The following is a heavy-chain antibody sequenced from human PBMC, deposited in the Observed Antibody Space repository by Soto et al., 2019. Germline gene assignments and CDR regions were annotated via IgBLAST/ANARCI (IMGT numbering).Heavy chain of an antibody. CDR3: AGDPDSHYNDSHASSYP. Sequence: SVKVSCKASGGTFSTYTITWVRQAPGRGLEWMGRIIPIIGIINYAQKFQGRVTISADKFTGTAYMELTGLRSDDTAVYYCAGDPDSHYNDSHASSYPWGQGTLVTVSS. CDR1: GGTFSTYT. V-gene: IGHV1-69*04. CDR2: IIPIIGII. D-gene: IGHD4-4*01. J-gene: IGHJ4*02.